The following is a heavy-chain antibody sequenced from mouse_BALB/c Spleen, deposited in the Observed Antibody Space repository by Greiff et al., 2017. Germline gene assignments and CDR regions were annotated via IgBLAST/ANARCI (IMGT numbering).Heavy chain of an antibody. V-gene: IGHV5-4*02. CDR1: GFTFSDYY. CDR2: ISDGGSYT. Sequence: EVKLMESGGGLVKPGGSLKLSCAASGFTFSDYYMYWVRQTPEKRLEWVATISDGGSYTYYPDSVKGRFTISRDNAKNNLYLQMSSLKSEDTAMYYCARYSFYAMDYWGQGTSVTVSS. D-gene: IGHD1-1*01. CDR3: ARYSFYAMDY. J-gene: IGHJ4*01.